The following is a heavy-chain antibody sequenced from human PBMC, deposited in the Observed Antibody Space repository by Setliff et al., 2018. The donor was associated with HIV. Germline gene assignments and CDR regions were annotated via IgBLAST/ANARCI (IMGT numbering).Heavy chain of an antibody. CDR3: ARDLGYYYYMDV. J-gene: IGHJ6*03. CDR1: GYTFTSYY. CDR2: INPSGGAT. V-gene: IGHV1-46*01. Sequence: ASVKVSCKASGYTFTSYYMHWVRQAPGQGLEWMGIINPSGGATSYVRKFQGRVTMTRDTSTGTVYMELSSLRSEDTAVYYCARDLGYYYYMDVWGKGTTVTVSS.